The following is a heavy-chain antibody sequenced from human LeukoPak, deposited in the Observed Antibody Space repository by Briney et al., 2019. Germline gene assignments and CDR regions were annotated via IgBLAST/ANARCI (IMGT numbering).Heavy chain of an antibody. CDR3: ASSPYDFWSGNNWFDP. J-gene: IGHJ5*02. V-gene: IGHV4-59*01. CDR1: GGSISSYY. D-gene: IGHD3-3*01. Sequence: SETLSLTCTVSGGSISSYYWSWIRQPPGKGLEWIGYIYYSGSTNYNPSLKSRVTISVDTSKNQFSLKLSSVTAADTAVYYCASSPYDFWSGNNWFDPWGQGTLVTVSS. CDR2: IYYSGST.